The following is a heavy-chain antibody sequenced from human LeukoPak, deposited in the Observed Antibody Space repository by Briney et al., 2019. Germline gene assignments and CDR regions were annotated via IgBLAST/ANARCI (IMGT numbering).Heavy chain of an antibody. J-gene: IGHJ2*01. CDR3: ARAGSGYWYFDL. CDR1: GYTFTSYY. V-gene: IGHV1-46*01. D-gene: IGHD3-10*01. CDR2: INPSGGST. Sequence: GASVKVSCKASGYTFTSYYMHWVRQAPGQGLEWMGIINPSGGSTSYSQKFQGRVTMTRDTSTSTVYMELSSLRSEDTAVYYCARAGSGYWYFDLWGRGTLVTASS.